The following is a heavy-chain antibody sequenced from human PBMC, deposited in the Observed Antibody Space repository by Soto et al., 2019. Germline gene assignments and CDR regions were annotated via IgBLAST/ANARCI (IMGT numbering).Heavy chain of an antibody. D-gene: IGHD3-22*01. V-gene: IGHV2-5*01. CDR2: IYWNGDE. Sequence: SGPTLVNPTQTLTLTCSFSGFSLNTSGVSVGWIRQPPGKALEWLALIYWNGDERYSPSQKNRLTITKDTSKNQVVLRMTNMDPVDTATYYWTHMYYYDGSGYYPTADYWGRGTLVTVSS. J-gene: IGHJ4*02. CDR1: GFSLNTSGVS. CDR3: THMYYYDGSGYYPTADY.